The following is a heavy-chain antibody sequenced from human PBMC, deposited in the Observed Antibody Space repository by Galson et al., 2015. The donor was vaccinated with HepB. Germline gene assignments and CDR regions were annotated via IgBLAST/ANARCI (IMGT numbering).Heavy chain of an antibody. J-gene: IGHJ4*02. CDR3: ARASDLYGDYGY. Sequence: SVKVSCKASGYTFTSYDINWVRQATGQGLEWMGWMNPNSGNTGYAQKFQGRVTMTRNTSISTAYMELSSLRSEDTAVYYCARASDLYGDYGYWGQGTLVTVSS. D-gene: IGHD4-17*01. V-gene: IGHV1-8*01. CDR1: GYTFTSYD. CDR2: MNPNSGNT.